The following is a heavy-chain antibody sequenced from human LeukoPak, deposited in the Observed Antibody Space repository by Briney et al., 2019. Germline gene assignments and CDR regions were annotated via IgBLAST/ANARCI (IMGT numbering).Heavy chain of an antibody. CDR1: GFTFSSYS. J-gene: IGHJ4*02. D-gene: IGHD1-26*01. Sequence: GGSLRLSCAASGFTFSSYSMNWVRQAPGKGLEWISYITTSGGAKNYADSVKGRFTISRDNAENSLYLQMSSLRAEDTAVYYCAKDLGATTRGYYFDYWGQGTLVTVSS. CDR3: AKDLGATTRGYYFDY. V-gene: IGHV3-48*01. CDR2: ITTSGGAK.